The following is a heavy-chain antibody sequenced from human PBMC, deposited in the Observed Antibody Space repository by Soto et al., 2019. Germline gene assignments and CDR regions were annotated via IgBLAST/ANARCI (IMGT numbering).Heavy chain of an antibody. CDR2: VDPSDSYA. V-gene: IGHV5-10-1*01. Sequence: GESLKISCKGSGYHFTDYWISWVRQMPGKGLEWMGRVDPSDSYANYSPSFQGHVTTSADKSISTAYLQWSSLKASDTAIYYCGRVRVDKAEGWFDPWGQGTLVTVSS. J-gene: IGHJ5*02. CDR3: GRVRVDKAEGWFDP. D-gene: IGHD5-18*01. CDR1: GYHFTDYW.